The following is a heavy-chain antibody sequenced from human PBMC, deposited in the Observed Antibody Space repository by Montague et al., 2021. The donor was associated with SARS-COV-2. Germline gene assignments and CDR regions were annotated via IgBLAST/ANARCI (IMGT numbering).Heavy chain of an antibody. CDR1: GGSISSGGYY. V-gene: IGHV4-31*03. D-gene: IGHD2-15*01. CDR3: ARLTAGYCSCGRCYWGTGFDY. Sequence: TLSLTCTVSGGSISSGGYYWSWIRQHPGKGLEWIGYIYYSGSTYYNPSLKSRVTISVDTSKNQFSLKLSSVTAADTALYYCARLTAGYCSCGRCYWGTGFDYWGQGTLVTVSS. CDR2: IYYSGST. J-gene: IGHJ4*02.